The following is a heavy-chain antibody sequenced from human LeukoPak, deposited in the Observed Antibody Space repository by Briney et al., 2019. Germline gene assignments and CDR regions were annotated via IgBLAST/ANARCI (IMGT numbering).Heavy chain of an antibody. Sequence: PGGSLRLSCAASGFTFSSYSMNWVRQAPGKGLEWVSSISSSSSYIYYAGSVKGRFTISRDNAKNSLYLQMNSLRAEDTAVYYCARGGPDAFDIWGQGTMVTVSS. V-gene: IGHV3-21*01. J-gene: IGHJ3*02. CDR2: ISSSSSYI. CDR1: GFTFSSYS. CDR3: ARGGPDAFDI. D-gene: IGHD2-15*01.